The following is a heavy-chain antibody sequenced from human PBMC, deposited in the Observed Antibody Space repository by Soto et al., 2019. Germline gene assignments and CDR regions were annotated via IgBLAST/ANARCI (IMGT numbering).Heavy chain of an antibody. CDR3: AKEGNGGSSLDH. J-gene: IGHJ4*02. CDR1: GFNFDDYM. CDR2: ISWDGDFL. D-gene: IGHD1-26*01. V-gene: IGHV3-43*01. Sequence: EVLLVESGGGVVQPGGSLSLSCEALGFNFDDYMLPWARQPPGKGLEWISRISWDGDFLDYADSIKGRFTVSRDNSKNSLYLHMNSLKTEDTAFYYCAKEGNGGSSLDHWGQGTLVTVSS.